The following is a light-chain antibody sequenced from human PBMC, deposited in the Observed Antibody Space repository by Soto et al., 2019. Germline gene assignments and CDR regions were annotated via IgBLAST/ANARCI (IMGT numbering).Light chain of an antibody. J-gene: IGKJ1*01. CDR3: QQSGSSTLM. V-gene: IGKV3-20*01. Sequence: EIVMTQSPGTLSLSPGERAALSCRASQSVSSRLAWYRQKPGQAPRLLISGTSTRATGIPDRFSGSGAGTDFTLTISRLEPEDVEVDYCQQSGSSTLMFGQGTKVDIK. CDR1: QSVSSR. CDR2: GTS.